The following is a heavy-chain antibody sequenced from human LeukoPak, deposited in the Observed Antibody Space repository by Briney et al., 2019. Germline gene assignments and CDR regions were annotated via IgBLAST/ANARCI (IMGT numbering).Heavy chain of an antibody. V-gene: IGHV3-7*01. CDR2: IRQDGSEA. CDR3: GRNEVDY. CDR1: GLTFSNFR. J-gene: IGHJ4*01. Sequence: GGSLRLTCAVSGLTFSNFRMSWVRQAPGKGLEWVAHIRQDGSEAFYVDSVKGRFTIIRDNAKSSLYLQMSSLRAEDTAVYFCGRNEVDYFRRGTLVTVSP.